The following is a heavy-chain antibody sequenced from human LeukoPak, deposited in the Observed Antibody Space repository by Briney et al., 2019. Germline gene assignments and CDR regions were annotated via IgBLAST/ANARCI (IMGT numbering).Heavy chain of an antibody. CDR3: TSIAAAGTGHYYYYGMDV. V-gene: IGHV3-73*01. Sequence: PGGSLRLPCAASGFTFSGSAMHWVRQASGKGLEWVGRIRSKANSYATAYAASVKGRFTISRDDSKNTAYLQMNSLKTEDTAVYYCTSIAAAGTGHYYYYGMDVWGQGTTVTVSS. D-gene: IGHD6-13*01. CDR2: IRSKANSYAT. J-gene: IGHJ6*02. CDR1: GFTFSGSA.